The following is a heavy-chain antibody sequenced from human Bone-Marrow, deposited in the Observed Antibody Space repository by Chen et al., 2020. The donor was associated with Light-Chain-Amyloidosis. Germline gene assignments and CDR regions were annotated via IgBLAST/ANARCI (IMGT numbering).Heavy chain of an antibody. CDR1: GYSISSGYY. D-gene: IGHD2-2*01. V-gene: IGHV4-38-2*02. CDR2: IYHSGST. Sequence: QVQLQESGPGLVKPSENLSLTCTVSGYSISSGYYWGWIRQPPGKGLEWIGSIYHSGSTYYNPSLKSRVTMSVDTSKNQFSLKLSSVTAADTAMYFCTRAWRSTSDGRHDAFDIWGQGTMVTVSS. J-gene: IGHJ3*02. CDR3: TRAWRSTSDGRHDAFDI.